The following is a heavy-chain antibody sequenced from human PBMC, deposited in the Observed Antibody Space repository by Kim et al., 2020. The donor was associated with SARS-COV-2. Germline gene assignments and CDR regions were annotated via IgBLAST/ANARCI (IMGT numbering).Heavy chain of an antibody. V-gene: IGHV4-59*13. CDR1: GAPISSYY. CDR3: ASWDYSDNAGLVH. D-gene: IGHD4-4*01. J-gene: IGHJ4*02. Sequence: SETLSPTCTVSGAPISSYYWVWVRQPPGKGLEWMATFFRSGSTSSNPSLKSRVTISADTSNHQFSLQLSSETAADTAVYYCASWDYSDNAGLVHWGQGTLVTVSS. CDR2: FFRSGST.